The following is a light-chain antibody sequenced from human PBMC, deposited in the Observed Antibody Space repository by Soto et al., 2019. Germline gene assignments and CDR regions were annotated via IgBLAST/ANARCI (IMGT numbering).Light chain of an antibody. J-gene: IGKJ4*01. V-gene: IGKV4-1*01. CDR3: QQFYLTPLT. Sequence: DIVMTQSPDSLAVSLGERATINCKSSQSVLYSSNNKNFLAWYQQKPGQPPKLLIYWASTRESGVPDRFSGSGSGTDFTPTISSLQAEDVAVYYCQQFYLTPLTFGGGTKVEIK. CDR1: QSVLYSSNNKNF. CDR2: WAS.